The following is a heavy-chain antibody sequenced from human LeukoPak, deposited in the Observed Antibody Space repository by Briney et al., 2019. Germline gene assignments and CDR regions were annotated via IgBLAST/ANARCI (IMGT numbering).Heavy chain of an antibody. CDR1: GFTFSDYY. V-gene: IGHV3-11*04. J-gene: IGHJ4*02. CDR2: ISSSGSTI. Sequence: GGSLRLSCAASGFTFSDYYMSWIRQAPGKWLEWVSYISSSGSTIYYADSVKGRFTISRDNAKNSLYLQMNSLRAEDTVVYYCARVATVTSVDYWGQGTLVTVSS. CDR3: ARVATVTSVDY. D-gene: IGHD4-17*01.